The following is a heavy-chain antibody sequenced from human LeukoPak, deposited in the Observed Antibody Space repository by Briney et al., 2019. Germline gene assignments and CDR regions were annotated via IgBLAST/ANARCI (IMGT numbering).Heavy chain of an antibody. Sequence: ASVKVSCKASGYTFTGYYMHWVRQAPGQGLEWMGWINPNSGGTNYAQKFQGRVTMTRDTSISTAYMELSRLRSDDTAVYYCAKDGANEWELQYYFDYWGQGTLVTVSS. D-gene: IGHD1-26*01. CDR3: AKDGANEWELQYYFDY. CDR2: INPNSGGT. J-gene: IGHJ4*02. V-gene: IGHV1-2*02. CDR1: GYTFTGYY.